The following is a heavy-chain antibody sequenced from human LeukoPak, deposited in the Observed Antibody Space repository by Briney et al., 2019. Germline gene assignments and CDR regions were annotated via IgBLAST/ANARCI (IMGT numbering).Heavy chain of an antibody. CDR1: GYTFTSYG. V-gene: IGHV1-18*04. D-gene: IGHD3-10*01. CDR2: ISAYNGNT. CDR3: ARDVAIVVRGAFDY. Sequence: ASVKVSCKASGYTFTSYGISWVRQAPGQGLEWMGWISAYNGNTNYAQKLQGRVTMTTDTSTSTAHMELRSLRSDDTAVYYCARDVAIVVRGAFDYWGQGTLVTVSS. J-gene: IGHJ4*02.